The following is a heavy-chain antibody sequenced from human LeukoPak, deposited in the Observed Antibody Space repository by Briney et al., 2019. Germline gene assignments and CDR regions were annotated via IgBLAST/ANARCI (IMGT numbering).Heavy chain of an antibody. CDR3: ARDFFIAGSNDYSSGWTRPFDY. J-gene: IGHJ4*02. CDR2: IYHSGST. CDR1: GGSISSSNW. D-gene: IGHD6-19*01. V-gene: IGHV4-4*02. Sequence: SGTLSLTCAVSGGSISSSNWWSWVRPPPGKGLEWIGEIYHSGSTNYNPSLKSRVTISVDKSKNQFSLKLSSVTAADTAVYYCARDFFIAGSNDYSSGWTRPFDYWGQGTLVTVSS.